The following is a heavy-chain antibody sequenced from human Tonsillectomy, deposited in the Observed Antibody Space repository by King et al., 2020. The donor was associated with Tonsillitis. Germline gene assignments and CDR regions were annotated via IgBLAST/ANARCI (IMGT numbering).Heavy chain of an antibody. V-gene: IGHV3-9*01. D-gene: IGHD3-10*01. J-gene: IGHJ4*02. CDR2: ISWNSGTI. Sequence: VQLVESGGGLVQPGRSLRLSCAASGFTFDEYAMHWVRQAPGKGLEWVSGISWNSGTIGCADSVRGRFTISRDNAKNSLYLQMNSLRAEDTAFYYCAKATGNLWFGESLGYYFDYWGQGTLVTVSS. CDR3: AKATGNLWFGESLGYYFDY. CDR1: GFTFDEYA.